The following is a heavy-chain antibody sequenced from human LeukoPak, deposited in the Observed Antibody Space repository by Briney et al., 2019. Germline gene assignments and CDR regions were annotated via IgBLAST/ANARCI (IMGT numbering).Heavy chain of an antibody. CDR3: ARAPSDNWNDVRFDY. CDR2: ISYDGSNK. J-gene: IGHJ4*02. D-gene: IGHD1-20*01. Sequence: GRSLRLSCAASGFTFSSYAMHWVRQAPGKGLEWVAVISYDGSNKYYADSVKGRFTISRDNSKNTLYLQMNSLRAEDTAVYYCARAPSDNWNDVRFDYWGQGTLVTVSS. V-gene: IGHV3-30-3*01. CDR1: GFTFSSYA.